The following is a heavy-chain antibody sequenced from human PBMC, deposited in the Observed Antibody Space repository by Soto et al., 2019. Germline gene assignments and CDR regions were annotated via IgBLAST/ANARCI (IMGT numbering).Heavy chain of an antibody. CDR2: IKEDGSVK. V-gene: IGHV3-7*01. Sequence: EVQLVESGGGLVQPGESLRLSCVVSGFTFSRYWMSWVRQAPGKGFEWVADIKEDGSVKKYVDSVKGRFTISRDNATNALYLQMNSLRVEDTAVYYCVRDYPVVNPDWAQGARVTVSS. CDR3: VRDYPVVNPD. CDR1: GFTFSRYW. D-gene: IGHD2-21*01. J-gene: IGHJ4*02.